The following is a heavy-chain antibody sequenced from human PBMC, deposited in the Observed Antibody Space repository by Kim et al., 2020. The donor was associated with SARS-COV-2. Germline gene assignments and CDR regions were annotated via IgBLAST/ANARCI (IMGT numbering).Heavy chain of an antibody. CDR1: GFTFSSYA. V-gene: IGHV3-23*03. CDR3: AKTSIYDSSGYYYRPVDY. CDR2: IYSGGSST. J-gene: IGHJ4*02. Sequence: GGSLRLSCAASGFTFSSYAMSWVRQAPGKGLEWVSVIYSGGSSTYYADSVKGRFTISRDNSKNTLYLQMNSLRAEDTAVYYCAKTSIYDSSGYYYRPVDYWGQGTLVTVSS. D-gene: IGHD3-22*01.